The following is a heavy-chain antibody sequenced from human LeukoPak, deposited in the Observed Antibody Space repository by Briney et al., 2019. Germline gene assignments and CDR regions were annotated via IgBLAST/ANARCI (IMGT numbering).Heavy chain of an antibody. CDR3: ARHSRNAVVVTYYFDY. V-gene: IGHV4-34*01. D-gene: IGHD2-15*01. CDR2: INHSGST. Sequence: SETLSLTCAVYGGSFSGYYWSWIRQPPGKGLEWIGEINHSGSTNYNPSLKSRVTISVDTSKNQFSLKLSSVTAADTAVYYCARHSRNAVVVTYYFDYWGQGTLVTVSS. J-gene: IGHJ4*02. CDR1: GGSFSGYY.